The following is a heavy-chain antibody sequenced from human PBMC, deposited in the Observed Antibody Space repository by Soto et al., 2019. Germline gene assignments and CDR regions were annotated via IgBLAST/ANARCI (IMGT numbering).Heavy chain of an antibody. CDR1: GFTFSNYA. CDR3: AKYLDVSGDYATFVY. V-gene: IGHV3-23*01. D-gene: IGHD4-17*01. CDR2: IIGSGGST. Sequence: EVQLLESGGGLVQPGGSLRLSCAASGFTFSNYAMSWVRQAPGTGLEWVSAIIGSGGSTYYAYSVKGRFTISRDNSKNTLYLQNNSLRAEDTAVYYCAKYLDVSGDYATFVYWGQGTLVIVSS. J-gene: IGHJ4*02.